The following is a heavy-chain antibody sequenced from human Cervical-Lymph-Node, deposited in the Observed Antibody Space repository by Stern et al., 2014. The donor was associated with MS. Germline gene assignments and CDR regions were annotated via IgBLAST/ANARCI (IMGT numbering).Heavy chain of an antibody. CDR3: ARDPSYGDYEDF. V-gene: IGHV3-7*01. J-gene: IGHJ4*02. Sequence: EVQLVESGGGLVQPGGSLRLSCAASGFTFSRYWMNWVRQAPGKGLEWVANIMPDGREKFYVASVKGRFTVSRDNTKNSLYLQMNSLRPEDTAVYYCARDPSYGDYEDFWGQGTLVTVSS. CDR2: IMPDGREK. CDR1: GFTFSRYW. D-gene: IGHD4-17*01.